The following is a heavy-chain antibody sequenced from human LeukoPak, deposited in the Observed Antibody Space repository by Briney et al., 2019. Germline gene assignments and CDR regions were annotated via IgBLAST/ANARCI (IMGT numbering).Heavy chain of an antibody. CDR2: LSGTGGAT. Sequence: SGGSLRLSCAASGFTFRYYALGWVRQAPGKGLEWVSALSGTGGATAYAASVEGRFTISRDNSTNTLYLQMNSLRAEDTAVYYCAKDDSGYYPITWGQGTLVTVSS. CDR3: AKDDSGYYPIT. CDR1: GFTFRYYA. J-gene: IGHJ5*02. V-gene: IGHV3-23*01. D-gene: IGHD3-22*01.